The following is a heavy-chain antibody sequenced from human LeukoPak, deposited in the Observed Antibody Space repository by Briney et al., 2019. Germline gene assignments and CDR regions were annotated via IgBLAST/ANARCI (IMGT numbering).Heavy chain of an antibody. Sequence: SGGSLRLSCAASGFTFSSYGMHWVRQAPGKGLEWVAFIRYDGSDKYYADSVKGRFTISRDNSKNTLYPQMNSLRAEDTAVYYCAKDAMTGFDYWGQGTLVTVSS. CDR1: GFTFSSYG. J-gene: IGHJ4*02. D-gene: IGHD3-9*01. V-gene: IGHV3-30*02. CDR3: AKDAMTGFDY. CDR2: IRYDGSDK.